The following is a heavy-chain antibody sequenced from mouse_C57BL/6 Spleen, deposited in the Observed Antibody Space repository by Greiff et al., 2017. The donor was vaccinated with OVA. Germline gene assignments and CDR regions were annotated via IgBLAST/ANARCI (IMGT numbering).Heavy chain of an antibody. D-gene: IGHD4-1*01. CDR2: ISSGGDYI. CDR3: TTWDAWFAD. Sequence: VQLKESGEGLVKPGGSLQLSCAASGFTFSSYAMSWVRQTPEKRLEWVAYISSGGDYIYYADTVKGRFTISRDNARNTLYLQMSSLKSEDTAMYYCTTWDAWFADWGQGTLGTVSA. CDR1: GFTFSSYA. V-gene: IGHV5-9-1*02. J-gene: IGHJ3*01.